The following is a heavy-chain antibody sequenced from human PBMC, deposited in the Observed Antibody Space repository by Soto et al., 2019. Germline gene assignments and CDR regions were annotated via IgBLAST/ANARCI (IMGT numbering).Heavy chain of an antibody. Sequence: SGNYTIWFRQALGGGLEWVSVMYSGGSTYYAGSVKGRFSISRDNSKDPLYLEMTSLRAEDTAVYYCAGDKYYEIVTGYETTHYYYGLHVWGPGTT. CDR3: AGDKYYEIVTGYETTHYYYGLHV. CDR2: MYSGGST. J-gene: IGHJ6*02. V-gene: IGHV3-53*01. D-gene: IGHD3-9*01. CDR1: SGNY.